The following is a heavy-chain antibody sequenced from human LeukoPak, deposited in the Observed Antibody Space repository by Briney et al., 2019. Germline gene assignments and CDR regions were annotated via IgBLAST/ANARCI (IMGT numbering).Heavy chain of an antibody. J-gene: IGHJ5*02. CDR1: GGSISGDY. CDR2: IYTSGST. CDR3: ARDFCGNGCWLDP. D-gene: IGHD6-19*01. Sequence: SETLSLTCTVSGGSISGDYWTWIRQPAGKGLEWIGRIYTSGSTNYNPSLKSRVTMSVDTSKNQFSLRLSSVTAADTAVYYCARDFCGNGCWLDPWGQGTLVTVSS. V-gene: IGHV4-4*07.